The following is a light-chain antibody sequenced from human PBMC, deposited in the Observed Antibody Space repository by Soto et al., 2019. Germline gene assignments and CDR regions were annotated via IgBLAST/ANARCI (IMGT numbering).Light chain of an antibody. CDR3: QQYDIHPIT. Sequence: DIQMTQSPSSLFASVGDRVTIRCQATQDINIYLNWYQQKPGKAPNLLIYEASNLEIGVPSRFSGSGSGTHFTFTISSLQTEDIGTYYCQQYDIHPITFGRGTRLEIK. CDR1: QDINIY. V-gene: IGKV1-33*01. J-gene: IGKJ5*01. CDR2: EAS.